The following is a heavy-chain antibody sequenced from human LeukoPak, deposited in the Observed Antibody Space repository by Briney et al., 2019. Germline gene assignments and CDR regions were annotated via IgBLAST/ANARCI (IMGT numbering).Heavy chain of an antibody. J-gene: IGHJ4*02. Sequence: SETLSLTCTVSGASISTDYWTWIRQPPGKGLEWIGCIHYSGRTHYNPSLKSRVAISVFTSKSQFSLTLNSVTAADTAVYHCARLKGLGEVSPYFDSWGQGRLVTVSS. D-gene: IGHD3-16*02. V-gene: IGHV4-59*01. CDR3: ARLKGLGEVSPYFDS. CDR2: IHYSGRT. CDR1: GASISTDY.